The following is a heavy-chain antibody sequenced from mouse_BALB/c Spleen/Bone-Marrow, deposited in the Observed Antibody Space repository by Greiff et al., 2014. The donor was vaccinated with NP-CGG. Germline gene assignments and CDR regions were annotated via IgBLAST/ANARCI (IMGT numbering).Heavy chain of an antibody. Sequence: EVKLMESGGGLVKPGGSLKLSCAASGFTFSSYAMSWVRQTPEKRLEWVASISSGGSTHYPDSVKGRFTISRDNARNILYLQMSSLRSEDTAMYYCARRGGSGNYAMDYWGQGTSVTVSS. CDR2: ISSGGST. CDR1: GFTFSSYA. J-gene: IGHJ4*01. D-gene: IGHD1-1*01. CDR3: ARRGGSGNYAMDY. V-gene: IGHV5-6-5*01.